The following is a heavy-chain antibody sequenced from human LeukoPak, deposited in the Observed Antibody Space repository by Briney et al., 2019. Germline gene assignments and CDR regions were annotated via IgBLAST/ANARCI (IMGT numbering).Heavy chain of an antibody. CDR2: IYYSGST. CDR3: ARDYGDYVFAF. J-gene: IGHJ3*01. D-gene: IGHD4-17*01. CDR1: GGSISSYY. V-gene: IGHV4-59*01. Sequence: SETLSLTCTVSGGSISSYYWSWIRQPPGKGLEWIGYIYYSGSTNYNPSLKSRVTISVDTSKNQFSLKLSSVTAADTALYYCARDYGDYVFAFWGKGTMVTVSS.